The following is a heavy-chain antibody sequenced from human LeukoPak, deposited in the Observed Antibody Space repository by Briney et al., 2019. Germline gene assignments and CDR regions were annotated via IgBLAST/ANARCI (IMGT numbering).Heavy chain of an antibody. J-gene: IGHJ3*02. V-gene: IGHV3-23*01. CDR2: ISGRCDST. D-gene: IGHD4-17*01. CDR3: AKGTAYGDYLDAFDI. CDR1: GFTFSSYA. Sequence: GGSLTLSCAASGFTFSSYAMSWVRQAPGKGLEWVSAISGRCDSTYYADSVQGRFTIYRDNSKNPLYLQMNSLRAEDTAVYYCAKGTAYGDYLDAFDIWGQGTMVTVSS.